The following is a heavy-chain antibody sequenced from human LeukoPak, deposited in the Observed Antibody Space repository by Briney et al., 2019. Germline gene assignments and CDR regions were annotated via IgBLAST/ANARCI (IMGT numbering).Heavy chain of an antibody. CDR3: VREVAQQPGYFDL. V-gene: IGHV4-38-2*02. Sequence: PSETLSLTCTVSDYSISSGYYWGWIRQPPGKGLEWIGSIYHSGSTYYNPSLKSRVTISVDTSKNQFSLKLSSVTAADTAVYYCVREVAQQPGYFDLWGRGTLVTVSS. J-gene: IGHJ2*01. CDR2: IYHSGST. D-gene: IGHD6-13*01. CDR1: DYSISSGYY.